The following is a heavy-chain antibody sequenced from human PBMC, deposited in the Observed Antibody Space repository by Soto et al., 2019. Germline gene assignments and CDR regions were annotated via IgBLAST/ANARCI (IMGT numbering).Heavy chain of an antibody. D-gene: IGHD3-16*02. CDR2: IKSKTDGGTT. J-gene: IGHJ4*02. CDR3: TTWGEFADYVWGSYRYTEVDY. CDR1: GFTFSNAW. Sequence: PGGSLRLSCAASGFTFSNAWMNWVRQAPGKGLEWVGRIKSKTDGGTTDYAAPVKGRFTISRDDSKNTLYLQMNSLKTEDTAVYYCTTWGEFADYVWGSYRYTEVDYWGQGTLVTVSS. V-gene: IGHV3-15*07.